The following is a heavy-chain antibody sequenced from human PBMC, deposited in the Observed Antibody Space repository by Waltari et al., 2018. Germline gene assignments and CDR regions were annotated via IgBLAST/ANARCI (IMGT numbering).Heavy chain of an antibody. J-gene: IGHJ6*02. Sequence: QVQLVQSGAEVKKPGASVKVSCQASEYTFSNYDINWVRQASGQGLEWMGWINPKSGRTGYSQKFQGRVTITRNTSTSTAYMELSSLRSEDTAVYYCARAYYGMDVWGQGTTVTVSS. CDR3: ARAYYGMDV. CDR1: EYTFSNYD. CDR2: INPKSGRT. V-gene: IGHV1-8*02.